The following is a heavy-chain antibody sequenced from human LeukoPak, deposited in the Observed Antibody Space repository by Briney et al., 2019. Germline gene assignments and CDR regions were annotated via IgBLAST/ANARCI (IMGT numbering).Heavy chain of an antibody. CDR1: GGSISSYY. J-gene: IGHJ6*03. V-gene: IGHV4-4*09. D-gene: IGHD3-22*01. Sequence: SETLSLTCTVSGGSISSYYWSWIRQPPGKGLEWIGYIYTSGSTNYNPSLKSRVTISVDTSKNQFSLKLSSVTAAGTAVYYCARLQRSSGYPNWIYYYYYMDVWGKGTTVTVS. CDR2: IYTSGST. CDR3: ARLQRSSGYPNWIYYYYYMDV.